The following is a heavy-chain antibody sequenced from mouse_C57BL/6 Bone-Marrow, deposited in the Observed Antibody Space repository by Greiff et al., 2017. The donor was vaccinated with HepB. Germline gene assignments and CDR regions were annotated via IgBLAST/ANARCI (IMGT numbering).Heavy chain of an antibody. CDR2: ISYDGSN. CDR1: GYSITSGYY. CDR3: ARDPWFAY. J-gene: IGHJ3*01. V-gene: IGHV3-6*01. Sequence: EVKLQESGPGLVKPSQSLSLTCSVTGYSITSGYYWNWIRQFPGNKLEWMGYISYDGSNNYNPSLKNRISITRDTSKNQFFLKLNSVTTEYTATYYCARDPWFAYWGQGTLVTVSA.